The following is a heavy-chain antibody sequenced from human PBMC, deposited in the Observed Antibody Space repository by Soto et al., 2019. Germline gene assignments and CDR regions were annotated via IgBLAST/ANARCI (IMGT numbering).Heavy chain of an antibody. V-gene: IGHV3-30*18. J-gene: IGHJ6*02. CDR3: AKNSYGYGNYYYGMDV. CDR1: GFTFSIYG. Sequence: GGSLRLACAASGFTFSIYGMHWVRHAPGKGLEWVAVISYDGSNKYYADSVKGRFTISRDNSKNTLYLQMNSLRAEDTAVYYCAKNSYGYGNYYYGMDVWGQGTTVTVSS. CDR2: ISYDGSNK. D-gene: IGHD5-18*01.